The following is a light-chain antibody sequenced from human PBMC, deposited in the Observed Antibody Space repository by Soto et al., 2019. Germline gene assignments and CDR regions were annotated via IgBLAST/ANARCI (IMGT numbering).Light chain of an antibody. CDR3: CSYTTSNTRQIV. CDR1: SSDVGGYNY. J-gene: IGLJ1*01. V-gene: IGLV2-14*01. CDR2: DVS. Sequence: QSVLTQPASVSGSPGQSITISCTGTSSDVGGYNYVSWYQQHPGKAPKFMIYDVSNRPSGVSNPFSGSKSGNTASLTISGLQAEDEADYYCCSYTTSNTRQIVFGTGTKLTVL.